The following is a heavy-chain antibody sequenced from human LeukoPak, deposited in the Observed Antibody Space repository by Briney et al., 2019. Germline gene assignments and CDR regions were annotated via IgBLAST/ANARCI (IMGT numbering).Heavy chain of an antibody. CDR2: INHSGST. CDR1: GGSFSGYY. J-gene: IGHJ4*02. D-gene: IGHD1-1*01. V-gene: IGHV4-34*01. CDR3: ARGGWNKFDY. Sequence: ETLSLTCAVYGGSFSGYYWSWIRQPPGKGLEWVGEINHSGSTNYNPSLKSRVTVSVDTSKNQPSLKLSSVTAADTAVYYCARGGWNKFDYWGQGTLVTVSS.